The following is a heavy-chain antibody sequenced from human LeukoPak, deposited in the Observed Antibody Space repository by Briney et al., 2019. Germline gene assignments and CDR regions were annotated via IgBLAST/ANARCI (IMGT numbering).Heavy chain of an antibody. J-gene: IGHJ6*02. CDR2: ISGSGNRT. Sequence: GGSLRLSCAASGFTFSSYAMSWVRQAPGKGLEWVSSISGSGNRTYYADSVKGRFTISRDNSKNTLFLQMNSLRAEDTAVYYCAKNLYSGGGSCYPSALGMDVWGQGTTVTVSS. V-gene: IGHV3-23*01. CDR3: AKNLYSGGGSCYPSALGMDV. CDR1: GFTFSSYA. D-gene: IGHD2-15*01.